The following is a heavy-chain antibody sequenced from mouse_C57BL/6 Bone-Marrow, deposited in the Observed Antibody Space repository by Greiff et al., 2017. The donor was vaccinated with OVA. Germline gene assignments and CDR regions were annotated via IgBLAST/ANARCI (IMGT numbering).Heavy chain of an antibody. CDR1: GYSITSGYY. CDR3: ARGLPTGY. CDR2: ISYDGSN. Sequence: EVKLVESGPGLVKPSQSLSLTCSVTGYSITSGYYWNWIRQFPGNKLEWMGYISYDGSNNYNPSLKNRISITRDTSKNQFFLKLNSVTTEDTATYYCARGLPTGYWGQGTSVTVSS. J-gene: IGHJ4*01. D-gene: IGHD2-13*01. V-gene: IGHV3-6*01.